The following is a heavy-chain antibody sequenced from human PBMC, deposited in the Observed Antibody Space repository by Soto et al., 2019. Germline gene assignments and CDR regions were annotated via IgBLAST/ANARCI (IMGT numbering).Heavy chain of an antibody. D-gene: IGHD5-18*01. J-gene: IGHJ6*02. CDR3: ARPANGYSYAHGDYYYYGMDV. CDR1: GGTFSSYA. Sequence: EASVKVSCKASGGTFSSYAISWVRQAPGQGLEWMGGIIPIFGTANYAQKFQGRVTITADESTSTAYMELSSLRSEDTAVYYCARPANGYSYAHGDYYYYGMDVWGQGTTVTVSS. CDR2: IIPIFGTA. V-gene: IGHV1-69*13.